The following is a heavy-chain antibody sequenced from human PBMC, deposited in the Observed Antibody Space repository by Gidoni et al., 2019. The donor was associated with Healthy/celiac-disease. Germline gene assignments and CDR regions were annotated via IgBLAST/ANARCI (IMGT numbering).Heavy chain of an antibody. J-gene: IGHJ6*02. CDR1: GFTFSSYA. CDR3: ARKLRITMVRGVRKGDYYYGMDV. Sequence: EVQLLESGGGLVQPGGSLRLSCAASGFTFSSYAMSWVRQAPGKGLEWVSAISGSGGSTYYADSVKGRFTISRDNSKNTLYLQMNSLRAEDTAVYYCARKLRITMVRGVRKGDYYYGMDVWGQGTTVTVSS. D-gene: IGHD3-10*01. CDR2: ISGSGGST. V-gene: IGHV3-23*01.